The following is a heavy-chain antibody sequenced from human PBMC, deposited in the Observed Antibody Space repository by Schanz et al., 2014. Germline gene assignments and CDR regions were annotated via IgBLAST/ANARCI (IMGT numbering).Heavy chain of an antibody. Sequence: QVQLVQSGAEVKKPGSSVKVSCKASGGTFSSSTLTWVRQAPGQGLEWMGRIIPILDKTNYAQKFQGRVTMTADKSTSTVYMEVSGLRSEDTAVYFCARGPSTGAFDICGQGTMVTVSS. CDR3: ARGPSTGAFDI. J-gene: IGHJ3*02. CDR1: GGTFSSST. V-gene: IGHV1-69*08. CDR2: IIPILDKT.